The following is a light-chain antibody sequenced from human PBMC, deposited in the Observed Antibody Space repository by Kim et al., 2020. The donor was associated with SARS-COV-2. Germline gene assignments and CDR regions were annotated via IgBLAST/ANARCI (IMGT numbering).Light chain of an antibody. J-gene: IGKJ1*01. CDR2: AAS. CDR1: QGISTF. CDR3: QQSYSTPRT. Sequence: ESVGDRITITCRARQGISTFLNWYQQKRGKAPKLLIYAASSLQTGVPSRFSGSGSGTDFTLTISSLQPEDFATYYCQQSYSTPRTFGQGTKVDIK. V-gene: IGKV1-39*01.